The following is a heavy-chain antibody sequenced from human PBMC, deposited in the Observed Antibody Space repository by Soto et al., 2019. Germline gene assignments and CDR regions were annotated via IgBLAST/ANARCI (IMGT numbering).Heavy chain of an antibody. Sequence: QVQLVQSGAEVKKPGSSVKVSCKASGGTFSSYAISWVRQAPGQGLEWMGGIIPIFGTANYAQKFQGRVTITADESTSTAFMELSSLRSEDTAVYYCARVPQFTVTPHSYFDYWGQGTLVTVSS. J-gene: IGHJ4*02. CDR3: ARVPQFTVTPHSYFDY. D-gene: IGHD4-17*01. V-gene: IGHV1-69*01. CDR2: IIPIFGTA. CDR1: GGTFSSYA.